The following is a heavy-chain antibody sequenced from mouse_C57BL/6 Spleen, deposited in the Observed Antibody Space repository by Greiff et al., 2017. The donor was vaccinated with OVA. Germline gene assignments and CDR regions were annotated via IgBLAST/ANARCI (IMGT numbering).Heavy chain of an antibody. V-gene: IGHV1-80*01. D-gene: IGHD1-1*01. J-gene: IGHJ2*01. Sequence: VQLQQSGAELVKPGASVKISCKASGYAFSSYWMNWVKQRPGKGLEWIGQIYPGDGDTNYNGKFKGKATLTADKSSRTAYMQLSSLTTEDSAVYFSARWGPYGGYFDYWGQGTTLTVSS. CDR1: GYAFSSYW. CDR2: IYPGDGDT. CDR3: ARWGPYGGYFDY.